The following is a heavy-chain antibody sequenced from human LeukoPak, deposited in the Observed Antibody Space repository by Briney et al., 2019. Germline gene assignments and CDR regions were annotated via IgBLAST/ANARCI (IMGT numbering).Heavy chain of an antibody. CDR2: IYYSGST. V-gene: IGHV4-39*01. D-gene: IGHD3-16*02. CDR1: GGSISSSSYY. CDR3: ARGSAVITFGGVIARAFDY. Sequence: SSETLSLTCTVSGGSISSSSYYWGWIRQPPGKGLEWIGSIYYSGSTYYNPSLKSRVTISVDTSKNQFSLKLSSVTAADTAVYYCARGSAVITFGGVIARAFDYWGQGTLVTVSS. J-gene: IGHJ4*02.